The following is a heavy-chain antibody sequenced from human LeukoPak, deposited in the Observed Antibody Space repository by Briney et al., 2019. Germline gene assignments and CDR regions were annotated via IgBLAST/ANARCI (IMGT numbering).Heavy chain of an antibody. CDR2: IYYSGST. D-gene: IGHD4-23*01. Sequence: SETLSLTCTVSGGSISSYFWSWIRQPPGKGLEWIGYIYYSGSTNYNPSLKSRVTISVDTSKNQFSLELSSVTAADTAVYYCARVGFGNTPHPIDYWGQGTLVTVSS. V-gene: IGHV4-59*01. CDR3: ARVGFGNTPHPIDY. J-gene: IGHJ4*02. CDR1: GGSISSYF.